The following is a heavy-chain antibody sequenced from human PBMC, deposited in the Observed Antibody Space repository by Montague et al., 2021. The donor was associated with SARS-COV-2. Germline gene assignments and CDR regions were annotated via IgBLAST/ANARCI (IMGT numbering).Heavy chain of an antibody. CDR1: GYFIGTGNY. D-gene: IGHD2-21*02. CDR2: NYLHGNA. Sequence: SETLSLTCTVSGYFIGTGNYWGCIRQPPAQGLLWFGSNYLHGNAYYNPSLNSRVTISLDTSNNQFSLRLTSVTTSDTAVYYCARGRVTRAGFDYWGQGIRVTVSS. J-gene: IGHJ4*02. CDR3: ARGRVTRAGFDY. V-gene: IGHV4-38-2*02.